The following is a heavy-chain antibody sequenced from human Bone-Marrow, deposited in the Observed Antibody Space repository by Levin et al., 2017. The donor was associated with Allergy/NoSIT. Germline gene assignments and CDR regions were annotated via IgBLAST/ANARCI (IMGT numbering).Heavy chain of an antibody. J-gene: IGHJ5*02. D-gene: IGHD1-14*01. Sequence: LSLPCAASGFPFSRHAMSWVRQAPGKGLEWVSAISNSGGSTYYPDSVKGRFTISRDNSKNTLYLQMNSLRAEDTAVYYCARETTSEGWFDPWGQGTLVTVSS. CDR3: ARETTSEGWFDP. CDR1: GFPFSRHA. CDR2: ISNSGGST. V-gene: IGHV3-23*01.